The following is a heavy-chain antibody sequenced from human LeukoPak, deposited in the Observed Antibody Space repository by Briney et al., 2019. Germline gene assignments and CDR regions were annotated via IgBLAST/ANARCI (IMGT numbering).Heavy chain of an antibody. CDR3: ARDRSLLWFGEFISWFDP. J-gene: IGHJ5*02. Sequence: ASVKVSCKASGYTFTGYYMHWVRQAPGQGLEWMGWINPNSGGTNYAQKFQGRVTMTRDACISTAYKELSRLRSDDTAVYYCARDRSLLWFGEFISWFDPWGQGTLVTVSS. CDR1: GYTFTGYY. CDR2: INPNSGGT. V-gene: IGHV1-2*02. D-gene: IGHD3-10*01.